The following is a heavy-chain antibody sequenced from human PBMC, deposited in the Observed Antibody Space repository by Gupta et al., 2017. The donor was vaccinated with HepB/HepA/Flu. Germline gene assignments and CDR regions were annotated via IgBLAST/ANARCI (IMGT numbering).Heavy chain of an antibody. CDR1: GFTVSSNY. Sequence: EVQLVESGGGLVQPGGSLRLSCVASGFTVSSNYMNWVRQAPGKGLEWVSLTYNDGDTDYADSVKGRFTISRDNSKNTLFLQMNRLRAEDTAVYYCARVAVGSYCYGMDVWGQGTTVTVSS. CDR2: TYNDGDT. D-gene: IGHD4-23*01. CDR3: ARVAVGSYCYGMDV. J-gene: IGHJ6*02. V-gene: IGHV3-66*01.